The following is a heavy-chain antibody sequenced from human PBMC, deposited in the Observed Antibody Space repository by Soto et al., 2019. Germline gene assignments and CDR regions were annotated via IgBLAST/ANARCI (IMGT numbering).Heavy chain of an antibody. J-gene: IGHJ4*02. CDR1: GGSISSSSYY. CDR2: IYYSGST. D-gene: IGHD6-13*01. Sequence: SETLSLTCTVSGGSISSSSYYWGWIRQPPGKGLEWIGSIYYSGSTYFNPSLKSRVTISVDTSKNQFSLKLSSVTAADTAVYYCASSIAAAGQLFDYWSQGTLVTVSS. CDR3: ASSIAAAGQLFDY. V-gene: IGHV4-39*01.